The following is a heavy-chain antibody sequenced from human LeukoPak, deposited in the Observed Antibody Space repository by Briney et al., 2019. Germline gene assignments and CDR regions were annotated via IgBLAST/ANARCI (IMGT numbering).Heavy chain of an antibody. CDR2: INHSGST. CDR1: GGSFSGYY. D-gene: IGHD3-9*01. CDR3: ACHYYDILTGSHDAFDI. V-gene: IGHV4-34*01. J-gene: IGHJ3*02. Sequence: PSETLSLTCAVYGGSFSGYYWSWIRQPPGKGLEWIGEINHSGSTNYNPSLKSRVTISVDTSKNQFSLKLSSVTAADTAVYYCACHYYDILTGSHDAFDIWGQGTMVTVSS.